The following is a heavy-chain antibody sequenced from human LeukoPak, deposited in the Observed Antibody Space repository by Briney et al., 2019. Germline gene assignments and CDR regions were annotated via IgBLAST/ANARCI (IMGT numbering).Heavy chain of an antibody. CDR3: AKAPGYSSGIDY. J-gene: IGHJ4*02. V-gene: IGHV3-23*01. D-gene: IGHD6-25*01. Sequence: PGGSLRLSCAASGFTFSSYAMSWVRQAPGKGLEWVSAISGSGGGTYYADSVKGRFTISRDNSENTLYLQMNSLRAEDTAVCYCAKAPGYSSGIDYWGQGTLVTVSS. CDR1: GFTFSSYA. CDR2: ISGSGGGT.